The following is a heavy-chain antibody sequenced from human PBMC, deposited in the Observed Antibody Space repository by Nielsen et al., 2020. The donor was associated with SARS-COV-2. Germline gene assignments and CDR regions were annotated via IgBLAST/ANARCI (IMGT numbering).Heavy chain of an antibody. CDR1: GFSFTSYA. CDR3: AKSAVVAYFDY. D-gene: IGHD2-15*01. J-gene: IGHJ4*02. V-gene: IGHV3-23*01. Sequence: GEPLKYSPAASGFSFTSYAMSWARYAPRKGLEWVPAISGSGGSTYYADSVKGRFTIASDNSKNTLYLQMNSLRAEDTAVYYCAKSAVVAYFDYWGQGTLVTVSS. CDR2: ISGSGGST.